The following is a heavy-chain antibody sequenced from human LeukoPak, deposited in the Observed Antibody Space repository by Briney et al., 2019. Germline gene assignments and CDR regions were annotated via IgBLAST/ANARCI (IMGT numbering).Heavy chain of an antibody. CDR1: GGPFNNFY. V-gene: IGHV4-4*07. Sequence: SETLSLTCTVSGGPFNNFYWSWLRQSAGKGLEWIGRIYTTGSTNYNPSLKSRVTMSVDTSKNQFSLRLSSVTAADTAVYYCARGYSNGWYYVDAWGTGTTVTVSS. CDR3: ARGYSNGWYYVDA. CDR2: IYTTGST. J-gene: IGHJ6*03. D-gene: IGHD6-19*01.